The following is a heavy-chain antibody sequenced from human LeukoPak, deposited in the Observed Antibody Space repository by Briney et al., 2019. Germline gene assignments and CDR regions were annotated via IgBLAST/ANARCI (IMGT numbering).Heavy chain of an antibody. Sequence: QAGGSLRPPCAPSGSTLDDITRPWDRKPRGRGWEWVSLISWDGGSTYYADSVKGRFTIPRDNSKNSLYLQMNSLRTEDTALYYCAKGGSGFDYWGQGTLVTVSS. CDR2: ISWDGGST. CDR1: GSTLDDIT. CDR3: AKGGSGFDY. J-gene: IGHJ4*02. V-gene: IGHV3-43*01. D-gene: IGHD6-19*01.